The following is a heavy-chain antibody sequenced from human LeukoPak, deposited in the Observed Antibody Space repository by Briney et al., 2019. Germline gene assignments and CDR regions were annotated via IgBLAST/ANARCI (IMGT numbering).Heavy chain of an antibody. CDR3: AKEGRSLQTY. CDR2: IKEDGTET. D-gene: IGHD5-24*01. V-gene: IGHV3-7*03. Sequence: GGSLRLSCAASGFMFSSNWMSWVRLAPGKGLEWVANIKEDGTETYYVDSVKGRFTISRDNAKNSLYLQMKSVRVEDTDVYYFAKEGRSLQTYWGQGTLVTVSS. J-gene: IGHJ4*02. CDR1: GFMFSSNW.